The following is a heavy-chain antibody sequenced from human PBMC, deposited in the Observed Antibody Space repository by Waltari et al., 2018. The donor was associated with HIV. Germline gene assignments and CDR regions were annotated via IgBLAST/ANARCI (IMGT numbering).Heavy chain of an antibody. D-gene: IGHD2-2*01. Sequence: QVHLVQSGPEVKKTGASMMVSCKASGYMFTGNYMHWLRQAPGQGLEWMGWINPISGGTNYAQTLQGRVTMTRDASINTVYMELKSLRYDDTAMYYCARESGYQLVRWLDPWGQGTRVTVSS. CDR3: ARESGYQLVRWLDP. V-gene: IGHV1-2*02. J-gene: IGHJ5*02. CDR1: GYMFTGNY. CDR2: INPISGGT.